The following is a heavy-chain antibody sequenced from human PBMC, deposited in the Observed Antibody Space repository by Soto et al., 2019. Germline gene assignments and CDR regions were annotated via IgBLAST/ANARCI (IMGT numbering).Heavy chain of an antibody. CDR2: IYYSGST. CDR1: GGSVSSGSYY. D-gene: IGHD1-26*01. Sequence: NPSETLSLTCTVSGGSVSSGSYYWSWIRQPPGKGLEWIGYIYYSGSTNYNPSLKSRVTISVDTSKNQFSLKLSSVTAADTAVYYCARRYGGNLDYWGQGTLVTVSS. CDR3: ARRYGGNLDY. V-gene: IGHV4-61*01. J-gene: IGHJ4*02.